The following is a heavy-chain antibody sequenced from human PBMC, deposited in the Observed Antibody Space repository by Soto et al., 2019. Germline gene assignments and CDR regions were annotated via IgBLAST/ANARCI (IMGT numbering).Heavy chain of an antibody. CDR1: GFTFTTYW. CDR2: IKGDGSSL. J-gene: IGHJ6*02. Sequence: GGSLRLSCAASGFTFTTYWIHWVRQVPGKGLVWVSRIKGDGSSLSYADSVKGRFTISRDNVENTVYLQMGSLRADDTAVYYFSRGLNNYYGVHVWGPGTTATVPS. V-gene: IGHV3-74*01. CDR3: SRGLNNYYGVHV.